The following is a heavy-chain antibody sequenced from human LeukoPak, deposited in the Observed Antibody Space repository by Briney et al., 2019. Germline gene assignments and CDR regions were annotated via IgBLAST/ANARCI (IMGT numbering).Heavy chain of an antibody. CDR1: GFTFSNSW. CDR3: ARDGYSFGHDFDY. D-gene: IGHD5-18*01. CDR2: MNSDGSTI. J-gene: IGHJ4*02. V-gene: IGHV3-74*01. Sequence: GGSLRLSCAASGFTFSNSWMPWVRHAPGEGLVWVSRMNSDGSTIDYADSVKGRFTISRDNAKNTLYLQMNSLRAEDTAVYYCARDGYSFGHDFDYWGQGTLVTVSS.